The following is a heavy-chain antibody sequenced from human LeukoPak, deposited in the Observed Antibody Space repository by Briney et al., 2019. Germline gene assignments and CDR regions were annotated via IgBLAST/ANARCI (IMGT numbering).Heavy chain of an antibody. CDR2: IKQDGSEQ. J-gene: IGHJ5*02. Sequence: PGGSLRLSCAASGFTFSSYWMSWVRQAPGKGLEWVANIKQDGSEQYSVDSVRGRFTISRDTAKNSLYLQMNSLRAEDTAVYYCARPYSSSWYGWFDPWGQGTLVTVSS. V-gene: IGHV3-7*04. CDR3: ARPYSSSWYGWFDP. D-gene: IGHD6-13*01. CDR1: GFTFSSYW.